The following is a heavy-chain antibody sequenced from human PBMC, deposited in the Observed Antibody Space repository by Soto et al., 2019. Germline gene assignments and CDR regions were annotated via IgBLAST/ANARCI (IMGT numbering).Heavy chain of an antibody. CDR2: IYWNDEK. Sequence: QITLKESGPTLVKPTQTLTLTCSFSGFSLTSGGAGVGWIRQPPGKGLEWLALIYWNDEKRYSPSLKSRLTITKDTSKNQVVLLMTDMDPVDTATDYCAHRGYGNYPRDNWFDPWGQGTLVTVSS. D-gene: IGHD4-17*01. CDR3: AHRGYGNYPRDNWFDP. J-gene: IGHJ5*02. V-gene: IGHV2-5*01. CDR1: GFSLTSGGAG.